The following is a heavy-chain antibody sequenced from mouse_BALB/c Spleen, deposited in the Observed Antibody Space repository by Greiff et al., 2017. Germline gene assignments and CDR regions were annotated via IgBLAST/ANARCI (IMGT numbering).Heavy chain of an antibody. CDR2: ISYSGST. V-gene: IGHV3-2*02. J-gene: IGHJ1*01. Sequence: EVQLQESGPGLVKPSQSLSLTCTVTGYSITSDYAWNWIRQFPGNKLEWMGYISYSGSTSYNPSLKSRISITRDTSKNQFFLQLNSVTTEDTATYYCARGGYGDWYFDVWGAGTTVTVSS. D-gene: IGHD3-2*02. CDR1: GYSITSDYA. CDR3: ARGGYGDWYFDV.